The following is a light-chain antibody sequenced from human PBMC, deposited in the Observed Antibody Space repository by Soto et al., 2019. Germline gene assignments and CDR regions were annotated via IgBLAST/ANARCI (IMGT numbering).Light chain of an antibody. J-gene: IGKJ1*01. Sequence: EIVLTQSPGTLSLSPGDRATLSCRASQSVSSNFLAWYQQKPGQAPTLLIYGASIRATGIPDRFSGSGSGTDFTLTIRRREPEDFAMYFCHQYGSSPRTFGQGTKVEIK. CDR1: QSVSSNF. CDR3: HQYGSSPRT. CDR2: GAS. V-gene: IGKV3-20*01.